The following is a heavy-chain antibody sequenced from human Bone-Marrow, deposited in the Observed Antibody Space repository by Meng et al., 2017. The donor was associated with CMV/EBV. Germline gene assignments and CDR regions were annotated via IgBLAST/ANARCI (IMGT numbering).Heavy chain of an antibody. V-gene: IGHV3-11*01. CDR2: ISSSGSTI. J-gene: IGHJ4*02. CDR1: GGSVSSSSYY. Sequence: GGSLRLSCTVSGGSVSSSSYYWGWIRQAPGKGLEWVSYISSSGSTIYYADSVKGRFTISRDNAKNSLYLQMNSLRAEDTAVYFCARGFGAAVDIQEFDYWGQGTLVTVSS. CDR3: ARGFGAAVDIQEFDY. D-gene: IGHD3-16*01.